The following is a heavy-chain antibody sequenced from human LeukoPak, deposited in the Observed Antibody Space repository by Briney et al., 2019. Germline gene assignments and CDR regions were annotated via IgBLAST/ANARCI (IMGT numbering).Heavy chain of an antibody. V-gene: IGHV3-30*18. CDR2: ISYDGSNK. Sequence: GRSLRLSCAASGFTFSSYGMHWVRQAPGKGLEWVAVISYDGSNKYYADSVKGRSTISRDNSKNTLYLQMNSLRAEDTAVYYCAKDGPGIAAAAIDYWGQGTLVTVSS. CDR1: GFTFSSYG. J-gene: IGHJ4*02. CDR3: AKDGPGIAAAAIDY. D-gene: IGHD6-13*01.